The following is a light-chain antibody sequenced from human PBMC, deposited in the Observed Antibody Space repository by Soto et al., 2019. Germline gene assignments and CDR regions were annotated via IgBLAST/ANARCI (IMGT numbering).Light chain of an antibody. CDR2: EVS. V-gene: IGLV2-14*01. Sequence: QSALTQPASVSGYPGQSITISCTGTSSDVGGYNYVSWYQQNPGKAPKLMIYEVSHRPSGVSDRFSGSKSGNTASLTISGLQAEDEADYYCCSYAGSYTWVFGGGTKVTVL. CDR3: CSYAGSYTWV. J-gene: IGLJ3*02. CDR1: SSDVGGYNY.